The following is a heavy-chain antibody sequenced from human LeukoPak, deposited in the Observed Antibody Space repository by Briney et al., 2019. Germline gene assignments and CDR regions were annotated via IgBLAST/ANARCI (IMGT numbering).Heavy chain of an antibody. D-gene: IGHD3-10*01. V-gene: IGHV1-18*01. J-gene: IGHJ4*02. CDR3: ARESATMVRGVIGGYYFDY. CDR1: GYTFTSYG. Sequence: ASVKVSCKASGYTFTSYGISWVRQAPGQGLEWMGWISAYNGNTNYAQKLQGRVTMTTDTSTSTAYMELRSLRSDDTAVYYCARESATMVRGVIGGYYFDYWGQGTLVTVSS. CDR2: ISAYNGNT.